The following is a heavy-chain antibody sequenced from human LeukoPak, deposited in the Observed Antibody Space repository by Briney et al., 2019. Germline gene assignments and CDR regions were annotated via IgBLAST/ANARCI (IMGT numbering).Heavy chain of an antibody. J-gene: IGHJ4*02. CDR1: GGSISSYY. V-gene: IGHV4-39*01. Sequence: PSETLSLTCTVSGGSISSYYWGWIRQPPGKGLEWIGSIYYSGSTLYNPSLKSRVTISVDTSKNQFSLKLSSVTAADTAVYYCATQSSWYGVYFDYWGQGTLVTVSS. D-gene: IGHD6-13*01. CDR3: ATQSSWYGVYFDY. CDR2: IYYSGST.